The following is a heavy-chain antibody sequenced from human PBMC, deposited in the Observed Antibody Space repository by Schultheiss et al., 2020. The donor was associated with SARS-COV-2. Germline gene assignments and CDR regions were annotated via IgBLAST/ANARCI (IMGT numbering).Heavy chain of an antibody. V-gene: IGHV3-30*03. D-gene: IGHD3-22*01. Sequence: GGSLRLSCAASGFTFSSYGMHWVRQAPGKGLEWVAVISYDGSNKYYADSVKGRFTISRDNAKNSLYLQMNSLRAEDTAVYYCARDPQSFYYDSSEFAFDIWGQGTMVTVAS. CDR3: ARDPQSFYYDSSEFAFDI. CDR2: ISYDGSNK. CDR1: GFTFSSYG. J-gene: IGHJ3*02.